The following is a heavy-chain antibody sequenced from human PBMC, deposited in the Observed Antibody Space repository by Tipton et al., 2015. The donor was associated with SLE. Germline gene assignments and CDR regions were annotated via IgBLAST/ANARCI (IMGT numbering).Heavy chain of an antibody. Sequence: GSLRLSCAASGFTFSSHWMYWVRQAPGKGLVWVSRISRDGSNTYYADSVEGRFTISRDNAKNTLYLQMHSLRVDDTAVCYCGRGVYSEGSVGMDVWGQGTTVTVSS. J-gene: IGHJ6*02. CDR1: GFTFSSHW. CDR2: ISRDGSNT. V-gene: IGHV3-74*01. CDR3: GRGVYSEGSVGMDV. D-gene: IGHD3-22*01.